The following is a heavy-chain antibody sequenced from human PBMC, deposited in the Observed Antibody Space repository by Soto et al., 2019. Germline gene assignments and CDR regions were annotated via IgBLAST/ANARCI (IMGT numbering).Heavy chain of an antibody. CDR3: AREGGRHCSPTRCYNAFDV. CDR1: GFTFSSYA. Sequence: GGSLRLSCAASGFTFSSYAVSWVRQAPGKGPEWISSISGSGSTIYYADSVKGRFTISRDNSKNSLSLQMDSLRDEDTAVYYCAREGGRHCSPTRCYNAFDVWGQGTMVTVSS. D-gene: IGHD2-2*02. CDR2: ISGSGSTI. V-gene: IGHV3-23*01. J-gene: IGHJ3*01.